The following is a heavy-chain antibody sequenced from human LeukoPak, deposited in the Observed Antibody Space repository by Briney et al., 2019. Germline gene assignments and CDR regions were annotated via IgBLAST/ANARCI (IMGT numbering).Heavy chain of an antibody. CDR3: TRGAYGFFQH. V-gene: IGHV3-49*03. CDR1: GFTFGDST. CDR2: VRTKVYGGTR. Sequence: GGSLRLSCTASGFTFGDSTMTCFRQAPGKGLEWVGFVRTKVYGGTREYAASVKGRFTISRDDSKSIAYLQMNSLKTEDTAVYYCTRGAYGFFQHWGQGTLVTVSS. D-gene: IGHD5-12*01. J-gene: IGHJ1*01.